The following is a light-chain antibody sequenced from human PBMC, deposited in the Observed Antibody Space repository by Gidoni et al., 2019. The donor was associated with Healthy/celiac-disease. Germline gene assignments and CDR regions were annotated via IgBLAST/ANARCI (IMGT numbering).Light chain of an antibody. V-gene: IGLV2-8*01. Sequence: QSALTQPPSASGSPGQSVTISCTGTSSDVGGYNYVSWYQQHPGKAPKLMIYEVSKRPSGVPDRFSGSKSGNTASLTVSGLQAEDEADYYCSSYAGSISGDRRRIGGGTKLTVL. CDR1: SSDVGGYNY. CDR2: EVS. CDR3: SSYAGSISGDRRR. J-gene: IGLJ2*01.